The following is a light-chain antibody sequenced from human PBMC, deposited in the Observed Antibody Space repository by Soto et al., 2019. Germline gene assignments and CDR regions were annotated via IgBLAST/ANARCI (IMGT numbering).Light chain of an antibody. CDR3: VSYTSTTTLYVI. Sequence: QSVLTQPASVSGSPGQSITISCTGTSSDVGASNYVSWYQQHPGKAPKLVIFEVSRRPSGVSDRFSGSKSGNTASLTISGFRAEDEADYYCVSYTSTTTLYVIFGGGTKLTVL. J-gene: IGLJ2*01. CDR1: SSDVGASNY. CDR2: EVS. V-gene: IGLV2-14*01.